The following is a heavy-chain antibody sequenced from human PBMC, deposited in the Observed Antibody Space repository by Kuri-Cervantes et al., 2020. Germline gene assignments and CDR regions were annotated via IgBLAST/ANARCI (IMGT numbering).Heavy chain of an antibody. CDR3: AKDRSSSWAFDY. CDR2: IKQDGSEK. J-gene: IGHJ4*02. V-gene: IGHV3-7*01. D-gene: IGHD6-13*01. CDR1: GFTFSSYW. Sequence: GESLKISCAASGFTFSSYWMSWVRQAPGKGLEWVANIKQDGSEKYYVDSVKGRFTISRDTSNNTLYLQMNSLRAEDTAVYYCAKDRSSSWAFDYWGQGTLVTVS.